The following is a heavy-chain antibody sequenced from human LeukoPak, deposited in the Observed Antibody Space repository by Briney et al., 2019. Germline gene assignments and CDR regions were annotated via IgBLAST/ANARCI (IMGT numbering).Heavy chain of an antibody. V-gene: IGHV4-59*01. CDR3: ARDWVGCSGGSCYSAWFDP. D-gene: IGHD2-15*01. J-gene: IGHJ5*02. Sequence: PSETLSLTCTVSGGSISSYFWSWIRQPPGKGLEWIGYIYYSGSTNNNPSLKSRVTISVDTSKNQFSLKLSSVTAADTAVYYCARDWVGCSGGSCYSAWFDPWGQGTLVTVSS. CDR1: GGSISSYF. CDR2: IYYSGST.